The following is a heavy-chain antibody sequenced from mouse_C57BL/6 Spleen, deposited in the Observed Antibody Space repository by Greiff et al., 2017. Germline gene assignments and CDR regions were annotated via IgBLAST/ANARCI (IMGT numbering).Heavy chain of an antibody. CDR3: AKNRNYYGSSYAMDY. CDR2: IWRGGST. CDR1: GFSLTSYG. J-gene: IGHJ4*01. D-gene: IGHD1-1*01. V-gene: IGHV2-5*01. Sequence: VQLQQSGPGLVQPSQSLSITCTVSGFSLTSYGVHWVRQSPGKGLEWLGVIWRGGSTDYNAAFMSRLSITKDNSKSQVFFKMNSLQADDTAIYXCAKNRNYYGSSYAMDYWGQGTSVTVSS.